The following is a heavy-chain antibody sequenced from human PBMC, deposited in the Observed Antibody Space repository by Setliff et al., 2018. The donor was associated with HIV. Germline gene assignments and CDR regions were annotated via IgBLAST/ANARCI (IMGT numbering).Heavy chain of an antibody. CDR3: GSGSHYYFDY. Sequence: PGESLKISCKGSGYSFTNYWIGWVRQMPGKGLEWMGIIYPGDSDTRYSPSFQGQVTISADRSITTAYLQWSTLKASDTAMYYFGSGSHYYFDYWGQGTLVTVS. J-gene: IGHJ4*02. V-gene: IGHV5-51*01. CDR1: GYSFTNYW. D-gene: IGHD3-10*01. CDR2: IYPGDSDT.